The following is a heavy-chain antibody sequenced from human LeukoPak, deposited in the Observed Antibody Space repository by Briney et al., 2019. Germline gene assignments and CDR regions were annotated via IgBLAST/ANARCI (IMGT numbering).Heavy chain of an antibody. J-gene: IGHJ4*02. CDR1: GGTFSSYA. CDR2: MNPNSGNT. CDR3: ARGRYDSSGYYYELYYFDY. Sequence: ASVKVSCKASGGTFSSYAINWVRQATGQGLEWMGWMNPNSGNTGYAQKFQGRVTMTRNTSISTAYMELSSLRSEDTAVYYCARGRYDSSGYYYELYYFDYWGQGTLVTVSS. V-gene: IGHV1-8*02. D-gene: IGHD3-22*01.